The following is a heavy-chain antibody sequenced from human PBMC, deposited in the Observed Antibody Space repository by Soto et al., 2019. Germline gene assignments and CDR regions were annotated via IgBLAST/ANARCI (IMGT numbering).Heavy chain of an antibody. D-gene: IGHD5-12*01. J-gene: IGHJ4*02. Sequence: EGQLVESGGGLVQPGRSLRLSCAASGFIFENFAMHWVRQVPGKGLEWVSGISWEGGMRGYADSVKGRFTISRDNAKNSLFQQMNSLTPEDTALYYCAKDHDEDFGYDLDYFNLWGQGTLVTVSS. CDR1: GFIFENFA. CDR3: AKDHDEDFGYDLDYFNL. V-gene: IGHV3-9*01. CDR2: ISWEGGMR.